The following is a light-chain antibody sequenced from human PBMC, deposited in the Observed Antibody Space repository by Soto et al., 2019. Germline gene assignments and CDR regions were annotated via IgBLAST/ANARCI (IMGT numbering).Light chain of an antibody. V-gene: IGLV1-40*01. CDR1: RSNIGAPYD. CDR2: GNT. CDR3: QSYDSSLTGSVV. J-gene: IGLJ2*01. Sequence: QSVLTQPPSVSGAPGQRVTISCTGSRSNIGAPYDVHWYQQLPGAAPKLLIYGNTNRPSGVPDRFSGSKSGTSASLALTGLQAEDEAYYYCQSYDSSLTGSVVFGGGTKLTVL.